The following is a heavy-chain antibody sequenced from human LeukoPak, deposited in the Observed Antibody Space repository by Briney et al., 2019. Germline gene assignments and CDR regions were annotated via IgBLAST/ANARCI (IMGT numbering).Heavy chain of an antibody. Sequence: PSETLSLTCTVSGGSFSSGLYYWTWIRQPAGKGLEWIGRIYISGSTNYNPSLKSRVTISRDTSKNEFSLKLSSVTAADTAVYYCARDWVAVAGEVFDYWGQGTLVTVSS. V-gene: IGHV4-61*02. CDR3: ARDWVAVAGEVFDY. CDR2: IYISGST. J-gene: IGHJ4*02. CDR1: GGSFSSGLYY. D-gene: IGHD6-19*01.